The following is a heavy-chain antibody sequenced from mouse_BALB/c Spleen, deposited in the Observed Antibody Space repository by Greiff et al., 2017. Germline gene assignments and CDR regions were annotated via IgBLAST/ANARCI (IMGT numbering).Heavy chain of an antibody. CDR3: ARVTTATAWFAY. J-gene: IGHJ3*01. Sequence: QGQLQQSGAELVRPGSSVKISCTASGYAFSSYWMNWVKQRPGQGLEWIGQIYPGDGDTDYNGKFKGKATLTADKSSSTAYMQLSSLTSEDSAVYFCARVTTATAWFAYWGQGTLVTVSA. CDR1: GYAFSSYW. D-gene: IGHD1-2*01. CDR2: IYPGDGDT. V-gene: IGHV1-80*01.